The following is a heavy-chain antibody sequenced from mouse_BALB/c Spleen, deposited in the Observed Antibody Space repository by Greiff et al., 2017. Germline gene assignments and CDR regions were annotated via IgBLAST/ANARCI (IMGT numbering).Heavy chain of an antibody. CDR1: GFTFSDYY. V-gene: IGHV5-4*02. CDR2: ISDGGSYT. CDR3: ARDHGSSPYWYFDV. J-gene: IGHJ1*01. D-gene: IGHD1-1*01. Sequence: EVKLVESGGGLVKPGGSLKLSCAASGFTFSDYYMYWVRQTPEKRLEWVATISDGGSYTYYPDSVKGRFTISRDNAKNNLYLQMSSLKSEDTAMYYCARDHGSSPYWYFDVWGAGTTVTVSS.